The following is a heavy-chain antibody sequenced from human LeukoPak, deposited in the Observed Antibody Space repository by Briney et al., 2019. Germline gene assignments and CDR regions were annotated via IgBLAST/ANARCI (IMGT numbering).Heavy chain of an antibody. CDR3: ATPQMSYYGSGTHYSYYYVDV. CDR1: RGAFTRAA. D-gene: IGHD3-10*01. V-gene: IGHV1-69*13. J-gene: IGHJ6*03. CDR2: VLPLSGTA. Sequence: SVKVSCKASRGAFTRAAVSWVRQAPGQGLEWMGGVLPLSGTANYAQKFQGRVTITADESTNTAYMELNSLIFQDTAVYYCATPQMSYYGSGTHYSYYYVDVWGRGTAVTVSS.